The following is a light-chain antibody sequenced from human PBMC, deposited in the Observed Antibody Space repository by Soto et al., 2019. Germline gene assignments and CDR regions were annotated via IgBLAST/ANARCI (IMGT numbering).Light chain of an antibody. CDR1: QSVSSN. Sequence: EIVMTQSPATLSVSPGERATLSCRASQSVSSNLAWYQQKPGQAPRLLIYGASTRATGIPARFSGSGSGTEFTLTISSLQSEDFAVYYCQQYNTWPPDGTFGQGTKLEIK. CDR2: GAS. J-gene: IGKJ2*01. CDR3: QQYNTWPPDGT. V-gene: IGKV3-15*01.